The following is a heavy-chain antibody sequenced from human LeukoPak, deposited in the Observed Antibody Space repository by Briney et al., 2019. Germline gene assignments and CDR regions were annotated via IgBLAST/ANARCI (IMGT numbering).Heavy chain of an antibody. CDR2: IKSKTAGGTT. D-gene: IGHD4-17*01. CDR3: ATEYYGAYNY. J-gene: IGHJ4*02. V-gene: IGHV3-15*01. Sequence: PGGSLRLSCAASGFTFSSYAMSWVRQAPGKGLEWVGHIKSKTAGGTTDYAAPVKGRFTISRDDSQDTLFLQMNSLKTEDIAVYYCATEYYGAYNYWGQGALVTVSS. CDR1: GFTFSSYA.